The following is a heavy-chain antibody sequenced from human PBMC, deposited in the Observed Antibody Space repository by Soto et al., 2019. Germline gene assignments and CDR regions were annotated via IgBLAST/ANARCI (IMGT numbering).Heavy chain of an antibody. CDR3: ARDLSYSSGH. J-gene: IGHJ4*02. Sequence: QVQLQESGPGLVKPSGTLSLTCAVSGGSISSVNWWSWVRQPPGKGLEWIGEIYHGGSTNYNPSLKRAGTISVDKSNNHFSLKLSSVTAADTAGYYCARDLSYSSGHWGQGTLVPVSS. CDR1: GGSISSVNW. V-gene: IGHV4-4*02. CDR2: IYHGGST. D-gene: IGHD3-10*01.